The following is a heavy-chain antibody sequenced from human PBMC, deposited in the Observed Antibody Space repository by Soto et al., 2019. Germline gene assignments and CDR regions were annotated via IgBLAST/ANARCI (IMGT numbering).Heavy chain of an antibody. D-gene: IGHD5-12*01. CDR2: ITWNSGSV. J-gene: IGHJ3*01. Sequence: EVQLVESGGGLVQPGRSLRLSCVASGFTFHDYGLHWVRQTPEKGLEWVSSITWNSGSVLDADSVKGRFTISRDNAKNSLYLQMNGLIVEDTALYYCAKDNRGYDHDAFNFWGQGTMVTVSS. CDR3: AKDNRGYDHDAFNF. V-gene: IGHV3-9*01. CDR1: GFTFHDYG.